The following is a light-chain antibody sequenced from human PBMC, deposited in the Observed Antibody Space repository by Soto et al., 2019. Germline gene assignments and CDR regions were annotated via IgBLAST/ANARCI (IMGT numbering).Light chain of an antibody. CDR1: SSDVGSYNL. V-gene: IGLV2-23*03. J-gene: IGLJ1*01. Sequence: QSVLTQPASVSGSPGQSITISCTGTSSDVGSYNLVSWYQQHPGKAPKLMIYEGSKRPSGVSNRFSGSKSGNTASLTISGLQAEDEADYHCCSYAGSSTFVYVFGTGTKVTVL. CDR3: CSYAGSSTFVYV. CDR2: EGS.